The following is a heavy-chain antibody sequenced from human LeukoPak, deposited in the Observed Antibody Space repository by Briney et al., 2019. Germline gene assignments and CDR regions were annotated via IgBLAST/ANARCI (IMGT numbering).Heavy chain of an antibody. D-gene: IGHD2-15*01. V-gene: IGHV1-8*01. CDR1: GNTFTSYD. CDR2: MNPNSGNT. J-gene: IGHJ6*02. CDR3: AREDGRYCSGGSCYTYFYYYYGMDV. Sequence: ASVKVSCKASGNTFTSYDINWVRQATGQGLEWMGWMNPNSGNTGYAQEFQGRVTMTRNTSISTAYMELSSLRSEDTAVYYCAREDGRYCSGGSCYTYFYYYYGMDVWGQGTTVTVSS.